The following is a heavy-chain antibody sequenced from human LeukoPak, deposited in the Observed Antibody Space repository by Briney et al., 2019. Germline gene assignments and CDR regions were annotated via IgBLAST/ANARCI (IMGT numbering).Heavy chain of an antibody. CDR2: ISSSSSTI. CDR3: ARDHYFSPGITMVRGSYGMDV. V-gene: IGHV3-48*01. Sequence: SXXXNWVRQAPGXXLEWVSYISSSSSTIYYADSVKGRFTISRDNAKNSLYLQMNSLRAEDTAVYYCARDHYFSPGITMVRGSYGMDVWGQGTTVTVSS. CDR1: SXX. J-gene: IGHJ6*02. D-gene: IGHD3-10*01.